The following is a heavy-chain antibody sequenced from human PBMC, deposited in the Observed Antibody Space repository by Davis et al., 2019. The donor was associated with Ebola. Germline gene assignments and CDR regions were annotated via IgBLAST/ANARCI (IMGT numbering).Heavy chain of an antibody. CDR1: GYSFTSYW. J-gene: IGHJ6*02. Sequence: GESLKISCKGSGYSFTSYWIGWVRQMPGKGLEWMGVIYPGDSYTRYSPSFQGQVTISADKSISTAYLQWSSLKASDTAMYYCARRARRGVANYYYGMDVWGQGTTVTVSS. V-gene: IGHV5-51*01. CDR2: IYPGDSYT. D-gene: IGHD6-6*01. CDR3: ARRARRGVANYYYGMDV.